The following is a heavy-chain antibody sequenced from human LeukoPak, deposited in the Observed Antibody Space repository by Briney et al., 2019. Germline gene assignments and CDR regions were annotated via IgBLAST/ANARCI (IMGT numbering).Heavy chain of an antibody. V-gene: IGHV1-46*01. CDR2: INPSGGST. CDR1: GYTFTSYY. J-gene: IGHJ2*01. D-gene: IGHD1-1*01. CDR3: AREGTGDSHYWYFDL. Sequence: RASVKVSCKASGYTFTSYYMHWVRQAPGQGLEWMGIINPSGGSTSYAQKFQGRVTMTTDTSTSTAYMELRSLRSDDTAVYYCAREGTGDSHYWYFDLWGRGTLVTVSS.